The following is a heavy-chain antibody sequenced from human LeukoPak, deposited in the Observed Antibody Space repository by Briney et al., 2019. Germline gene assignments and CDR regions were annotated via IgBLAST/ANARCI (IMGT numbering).Heavy chain of an antibody. V-gene: IGHV3-21*01. CDR1: GFTFSSYS. J-gene: IGHJ3*02. D-gene: IGHD2-21*01. CDR2: ISAAGSYI. CDR3: ARDGLLAYCGGDCSGVFDI. Sequence: GGSLRLSCAASGFTFSSYSMNWVRQAPGKGREWVSSISAAGSYIYYANSVKGRFTISRDNAEGSLYLQMNSLTAEDTAVYYCARDGLLAYCGGDCSGVFDIWGQGTMVAVSS.